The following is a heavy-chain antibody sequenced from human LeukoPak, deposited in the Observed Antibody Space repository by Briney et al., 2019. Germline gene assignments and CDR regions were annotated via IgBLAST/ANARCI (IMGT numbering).Heavy chain of an antibody. CDR1: RFTFSSYG. CDR2: ISYDGSNK. V-gene: IGHV3-30*18. J-gene: IGHJ4*02. D-gene: IGHD5-24*01. Sequence: GGSLRLSCAASRFTFSSYGMHWVRQAPGKGLEWVAVISYDGSNKYYADSVKGRFTVSRDNSKNTLYLQMNSLRAEDTAVYYCAKEGRDGFNYGYWGQGTLVTVFS. CDR3: AKEGRDGFNYGY.